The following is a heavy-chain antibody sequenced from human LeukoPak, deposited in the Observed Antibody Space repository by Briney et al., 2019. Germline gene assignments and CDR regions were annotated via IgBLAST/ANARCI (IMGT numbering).Heavy chain of an antibody. CDR1: GFTFSSYG. V-gene: IGHV3-30*18. J-gene: IGHJ4*02. Sequence: GGSLRLSCAASGFTFSSYGMHWVRQAPGKGLEWVAVISYDGSNKYYADSVKGRFTISRDNSENTLYLQMNSLRAEDTAVYYCAKDLGRYRNNYFDYWGQGTLVTVSS. CDR3: AKDLGRYRNNYFDY. D-gene: IGHD1-26*01. CDR2: ISYDGSNK.